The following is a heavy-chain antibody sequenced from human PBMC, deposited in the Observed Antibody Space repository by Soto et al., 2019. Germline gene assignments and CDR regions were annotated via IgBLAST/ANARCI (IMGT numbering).Heavy chain of an antibody. V-gene: IGHV1-46*03. J-gene: IGHJ6*03. CDR1: GYTFTSYY. Sequence: ASVKVSCKASGYTFTSYYMHWVRQAPGQGLEWMGIINPSGGSTSYAQKFQGRVTMTRDTSTSTVYMELSSLRSEDTAVYYCAREGCSGGSCFSQLLYYMDFWGKGTSVTGFS. CDR2: INPSGGST. D-gene: IGHD2-15*01. CDR3: AREGCSGGSCFSQLLYYMDF.